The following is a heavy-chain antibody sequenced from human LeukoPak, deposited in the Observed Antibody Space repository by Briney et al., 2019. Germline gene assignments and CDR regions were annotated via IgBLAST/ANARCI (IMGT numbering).Heavy chain of an antibody. CDR1: GFTFSSYA. D-gene: IGHD1-14*01. CDR3: ARDYTTDLPDY. CDR2: ISYDGSNK. V-gene: IGHV3-30-3*01. J-gene: IGHJ4*02. Sequence: GGSLRLSCAASGFTFSSYAMHWVRQAPGKGLEWVAVISYDGSNKYYADSVKGRFTISRDNSKNTLYLRMNSLRAEDTAVYYCARDYTTDLPDYWGQGTLVTVSS.